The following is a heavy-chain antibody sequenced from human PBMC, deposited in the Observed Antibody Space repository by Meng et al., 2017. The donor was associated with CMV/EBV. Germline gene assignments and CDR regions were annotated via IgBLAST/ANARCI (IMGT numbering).Heavy chain of an antibody. D-gene: IGHD6-13*01. CDR2: IYYSGST. CDR3: ARGYSSSWHVSAFDI. CDR1: GGSISSYY. V-gene: IGHV4-59*01. Sequence: SETLSLTCTVSGGSISSYYWSWIRQPPGKGLEWIGYIYYSGSTNYNPSLKSRVTISVDTSKNQFSLKLSSVTAADTAVYYCARGYSSSWHVSAFDIWDQGTMVTVSS. J-gene: IGHJ3*02.